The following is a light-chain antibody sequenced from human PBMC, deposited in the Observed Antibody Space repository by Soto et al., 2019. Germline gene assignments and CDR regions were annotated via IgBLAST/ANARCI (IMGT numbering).Light chain of an antibody. CDR1: SSDVGSYNS. CDR3: SSFTSSTSYV. V-gene: IGLV2-14*03. J-gene: IGLJ1*01. Sequence: QCALAQPASVSGSPGQSITISCTGTSSDVGSYNSVSWYQQYPGKAPTLMIHDVNNRPSGISNRFSGSKSGNTASLTISGLQAEDEADYYCSSFTSSTSYVFGSGTKVTVL. CDR2: DVN.